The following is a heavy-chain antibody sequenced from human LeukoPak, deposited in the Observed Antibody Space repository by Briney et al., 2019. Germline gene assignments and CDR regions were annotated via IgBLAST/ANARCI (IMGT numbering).Heavy chain of an antibody. CDR2: IYYSGST. CDR1: GGSISSGDYY. V-gene: IGHV4-30-4*08. Sequence: SETLSLTCTVSGGSISSGDYYWSWLRQPPGKGLEWIGYIYYSGSTYYNPSLKSRVTISVDTSKNQFSLKLSSVTAADTAVYYCARGCSSTSCYGYVWGKGTTVTVSS. J-gene: IGHJ6*04. D-gene: IGHD2-2*01. CDR3: ARGCSSTSCYGYV.